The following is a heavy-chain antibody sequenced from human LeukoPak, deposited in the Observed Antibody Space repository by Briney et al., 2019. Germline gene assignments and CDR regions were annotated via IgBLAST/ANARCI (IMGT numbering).Heavy chain of an antibody. CDR2: IIPILGIA. CDR1: GGTFSSYT. D-gene: IGHD6-6*01. J-gene: IGHJ4*02. Sequence: SVKVSCKASGGTFSSYTISWVRQAPGQGLEWMGRIIPILGIANYARKFQGRVTITADKSTSTAYMELSSLRSEDTAVYYCAREYSSSPWAFDYWGQGTLVTVSS. CDR3: AREYSSSPWAFDY. V-gene: IGHV1-69*04.